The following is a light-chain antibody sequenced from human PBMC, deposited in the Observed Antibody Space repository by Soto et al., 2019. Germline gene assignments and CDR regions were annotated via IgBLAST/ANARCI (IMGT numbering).Light chain of an antibody. CDR3: QQYNNWPS. J-gene: IGKJ1*01. Sequence: EIAMTQSPATLSVSPGERATLSCRASQSVSSNLAWYQQKPGQAPRLLIYGASTRATGIPARFSGGGSGTEFTLTISSLQSEDFAAYYCQQYNNWPSFGLGTKVDIK. CDR2: GAS. CDR1: QSVSSN. V-gene: IGKV3-15*01.